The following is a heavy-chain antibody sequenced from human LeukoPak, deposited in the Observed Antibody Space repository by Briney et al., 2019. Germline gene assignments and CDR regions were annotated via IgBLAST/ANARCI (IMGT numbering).Heavy chain of an antibody. J-gene: IGHJ5*02. D-gene: IGHD5-12*01. Sequence: GGSLRLSCTVSGFTVSSNSMSWVRQAPGKGLEWVSFIYSDNTHYSDSVKGRFTISRDNSKNTLYLQMNSLRAEDTAVYYCTTDPYSGYDPNWFDPWGQGTLVTVSS. V-gene: IGHV3-53*01. CDR1: GFTVSSNS. CDR2: IYSDNT. CDR3: TTDPYSGYDPNWFDP.